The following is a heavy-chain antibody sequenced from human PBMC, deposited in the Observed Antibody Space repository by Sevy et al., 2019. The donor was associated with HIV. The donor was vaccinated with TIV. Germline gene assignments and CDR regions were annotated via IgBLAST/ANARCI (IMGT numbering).Heavy chain of an antibody. J-gene: IGHJ6*02. Sequence: ASVKVSCKASGYIFTSYGISWVRQAPGQGLEWMGWISNYNGNTNYAQKVQGRVTMTTDTSTSTAYMELGSLRSDDTAVYYCARGTTMIGHGVLSYGMDVWGQGTTVTVSS. CDR3: ARGTTMIGHGVLSYGMDV. CDR2: ISNYNGNT. V-gene: IGHV1-18*01. D-gene: IGHD3-22*01. CDR1: GYIFTSYG.